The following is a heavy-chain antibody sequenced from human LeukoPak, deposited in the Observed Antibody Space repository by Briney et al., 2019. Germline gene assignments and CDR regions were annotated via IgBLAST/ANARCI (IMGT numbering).Heavy chain of an antibody. D-gene: IGHD6-19*01. CDR3: ARSRSGWYPAFDI. J-gene: IGHJ3*02. CDR1: GFTFSSYS. V-gene: IGHV3-48*01. Sequence: GGSLRLSCAASGFTFSSYSMNWVRQAPGKGLEWVSYISSSSSTIYYADSVKGRFTISRDNAKNSLYLQMNSLRAEDTAVYYCARSRSGWYPAFDIWGQGTMVTVSS. CDR2: ISSSSSTI.